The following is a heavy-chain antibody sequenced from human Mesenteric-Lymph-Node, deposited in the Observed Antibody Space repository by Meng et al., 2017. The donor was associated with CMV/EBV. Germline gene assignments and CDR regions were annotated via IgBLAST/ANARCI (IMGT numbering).Heavy chain of an antibody. V-gene: IGHV4-30-4*08. CDR2: IYYSGST. CDR1: GGSISSGDYY. CDR3: ARAEWELGLGY. J-gene: IGHJ4*02. Sequence: SETLSLTCTVSGGSISSGDYYWSWIHQPPGKGLEWIGYIYYSGSTYYNPSLKSRVTISVDTSKNQFSLKLSSVTAADTAVYYCARAEWELGLGYWGQGTLVTVSS. D-gene: IGHD1-26*01.